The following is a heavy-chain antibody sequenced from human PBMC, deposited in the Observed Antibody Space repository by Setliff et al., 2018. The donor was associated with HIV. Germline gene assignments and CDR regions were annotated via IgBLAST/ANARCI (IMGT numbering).Heavy chain of an antibody. CDR1: GGSINNDIYF. CDR3: ARSGSSSPYYFDY. V-gene: IGHV4-31*03. CDR2: IYYSGST. Sequence: SETLSLTCTGFGGSINNDIYFWSWIRQYPGKGLEWIGYIYYSGSTYYNPSLKSRITISVDTSKNQFSLRLSSVTAADTAVYYCARSGSSSPYYFDYWGQGTLVTVSS. D-gene: IGHD6-6*01. J-gene: IGHJ4*02.